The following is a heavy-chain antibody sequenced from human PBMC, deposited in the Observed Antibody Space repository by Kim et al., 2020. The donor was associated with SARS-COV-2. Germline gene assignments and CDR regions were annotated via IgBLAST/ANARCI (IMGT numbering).Heavy chain of an antibody. J-gene: IGHJ3*02. D-gene: IGHD3-9*01. CDR3: ARSDVRGHSYYDILTGGRWNAFDI. CDR2: ISYDGSNK. Sequence: GGSLRLSCAASGFTFSSYAMHWVRQAPGKGLEWVAVISYDGSNKYYADSVKGRFTISRDNSKNTLYLQMNSLRAEDTAVYCCARSDVRGHSYYDILTGGRWNAFDIWGQGTMVTVSS. CDR1: GFTFSSYA. V-gene: IGHV3-30*04.